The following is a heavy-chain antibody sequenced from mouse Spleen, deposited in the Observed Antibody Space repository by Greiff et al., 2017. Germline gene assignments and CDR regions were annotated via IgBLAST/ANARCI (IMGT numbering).Heavy chain of an antibody. CDR3: ARTDYYDYTSYFDY. CDR1: GYTFTSYW. Sequence: QVQLQQPGTELVKPGASVKLSCKASGYTFTSYWMHWVKQRPGQGLEWIGNINPSNGGTNYNEKFKSKATLTVDKSSSTAYMQLSSLPSEDSAVYYCARTDYYDYTSYFDYWGQGTTLTVSS. V-gene: IGHV1-53*01. CDR2: INPSNGGT. J-gene: IGHJ2*01. D-gene: IGHD2-4*01.